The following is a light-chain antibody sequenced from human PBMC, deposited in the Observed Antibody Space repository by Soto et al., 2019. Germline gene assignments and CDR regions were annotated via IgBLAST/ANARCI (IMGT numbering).Light chain of an antibody. CDR3: GSSHSILGAYA. V-gene: IGLV1-51*01. J-gene: IGLJ1*01. CDR2: DDN. CDR1: SSNIGGNS. Sequence: QSVLTQPPAVSAAPGQKVTISCSGSSSNIGGNSVSWYQQLPGTAPKLLIYDDNKRPSGIPDRFSGSKSGPSATLCITGVQNGDAADSYCGSSHSILGAYALGTETKVTVL.